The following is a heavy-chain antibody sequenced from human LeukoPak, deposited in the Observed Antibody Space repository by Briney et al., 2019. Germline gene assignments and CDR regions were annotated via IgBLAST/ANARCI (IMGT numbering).Heavy chain of an antibody. CDR2: ISWNSGSI. Sequence: GGSLRLSCAASGFTFDDYAMHWVRQAPGKGLEWVSGISWNSGSIGYADSVKGRFTNSRDNAKNSLYLQMNSLRAEDTALYYCAKSPRHYDILTGVDYWGQGTLVTVSS. CDR1: GFTFDDYA. D-gene: IGHD3-9*01. V-gene: IGHV3-9*01. J-gene: IGHJ4*02. CDR3: AKSPRHYDILTGVDY.